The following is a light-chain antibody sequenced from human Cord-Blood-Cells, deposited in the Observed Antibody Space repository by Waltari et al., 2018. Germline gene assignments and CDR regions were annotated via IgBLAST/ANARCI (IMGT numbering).Light chain of an antibody. CDR2: GNS. J-gene: IGLJ2*01. Sequence: QSVLTQPPSVSGAPGQRVTIPCTGRSSNIGAGYDVHWYQQLPGTAPNLLIYGNSNRPSGVPDRFSGSKSCTSASLAITGLQAEDEADYYCQSYDSSHVVFGGGTKLTVL. CDR3: QSYDSSHVV. V-gene: IGLV1-40*01. CDR1: SSNIGAGYD.